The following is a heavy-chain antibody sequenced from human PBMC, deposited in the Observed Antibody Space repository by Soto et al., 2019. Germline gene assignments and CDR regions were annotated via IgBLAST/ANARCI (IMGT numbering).Heavy chain of an antibody. CDR2: MWNDGSYS. J-gene: IGHJ3*01. Sequence: QVLLLESGGGVVQPGTSLRLSCAASGFTFRKHVMHWVRQSPGKGLEWLAAMWNDGSYSYQADSVRGRFTFSRDNSKNTVYVQMNDLRPEDTAVYYCAREADAFDFWGQGTMVIVSS. CDR1: GFTFRKHV. CDR3: AREADAFDF. V-gene: IGHV3-33*01.